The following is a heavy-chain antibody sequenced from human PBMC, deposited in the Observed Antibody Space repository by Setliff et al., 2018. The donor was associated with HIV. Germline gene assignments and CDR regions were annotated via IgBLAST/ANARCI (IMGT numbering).Heavy chain of an antibody. CDR2: IFYTGTT. D-gene: IGHD2-21*02. V-gene: IGHV4-38-2*01. CDR3: ARHDCGGDCSINWFDH. CDR1: GYSIRDNFF. J-gene: IGHJ5*02. Sequence: PSETLSLPCAVSGYSIRDNFFWGWVRPPPGKGLEWIGSIFYTGTTYYNPSLKSRVTLSLDTSKNQFSLELTSVTAADTAVYYCARHDCGGDCSINWFDHWGQGTLVTVSS.